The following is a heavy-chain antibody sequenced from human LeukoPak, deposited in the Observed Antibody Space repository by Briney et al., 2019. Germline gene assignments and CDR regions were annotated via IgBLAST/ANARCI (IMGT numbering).Heavy chain of an antibody. Sequence: PSETLSLTCAVSGGSFSNYYWSWICQPPGKGLEWIGEINDSGRINYNPSLMSRVTVSVDTSKNQFSLRLTSVTATDTAVYYCARRWNYGRNYYIDVWGNGATVSVSS. V-gene: IGHV4-34*01. D-gene: IGHD1-7*01. CDR3: ARRWNYGRNYYIDV. CDR2: INDSGRI. CDR1: GGSFSNYY. J-gene: IGHJ6*03.